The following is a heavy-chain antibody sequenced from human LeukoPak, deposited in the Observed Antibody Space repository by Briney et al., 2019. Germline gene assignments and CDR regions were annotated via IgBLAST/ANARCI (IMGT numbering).Heavy chain of an antibody. CDR2: IYYSGST. CDR3: ARLSLLLWFGELRYNWFDP. Sequence: SETLSLTCTVSGDSISSSSYYWGWIRQPPGKGLEWIGSIYYSGSTSYNPSLKSRVTMSVDTSKNQFSLKLRSVTVADTAVYYCARLSLLLWFGELRYNWFDPWGQGTLVTVSS. V-gene: IGHV4-39*01. D-gene: IGHD3-10*01. CDR1: GDSISSSSYY. J-gene: IGHJ5*02.